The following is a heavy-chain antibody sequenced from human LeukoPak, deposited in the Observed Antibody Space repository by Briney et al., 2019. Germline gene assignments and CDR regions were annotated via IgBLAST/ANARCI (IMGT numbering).Heavy chain of an antibody. CDR1: GYTFTTYG. Sequence: PLASVKVSCKASGYTFTTYGISWVRQAPGQGLEWVGWISGYNDSTKPAQNLQGRVTMTRDTSISTAYMELSRLRSDDTAVYYCARAFYSSSWYLRWFDPWGQGTLVTVSS. CDR2: ISGYNDST. D-gene: IGHD6-13*01. CDR3: ARAFYSSSWYLRWFDP. J-gene: IGHJ5*02. V-gene: IGHV1-18*01.